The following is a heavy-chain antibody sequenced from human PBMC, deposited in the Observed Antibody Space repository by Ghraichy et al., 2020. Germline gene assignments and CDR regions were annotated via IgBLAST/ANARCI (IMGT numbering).Heavy chain of an antibody. D-gene: IGHD2-8*01. V-gene: IGHV3-23*01. CDR1: GFTFSNYA. CDR2: ISGGGDAT. CDR3: AKDHDYNVYSPFDS. Sequence: TLSLTCAASGFTFSNYAMSWVRQAPGKGLEWVSRISGGGDATFYADSVKGRFTISRDNSKNMLYLQMNTLRAEDTAVYYCAKDHDYNVYSPFDSWGQGTLVTVSS. J-gene: IGHJ4*02.